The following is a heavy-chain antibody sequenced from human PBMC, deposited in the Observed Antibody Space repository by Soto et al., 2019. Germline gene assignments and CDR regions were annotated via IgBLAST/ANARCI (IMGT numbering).Heavy chain of an antibody. CDR2: IYYSGST. CDR1: GGSFSSYY. CDR3: ARDRVAVAGNYYYYYMDV. V-gene: IGHV4-59*01. D-gene: IGHD6-19*01. J-gene: IGHJ6*03. Sequence: SETLSLTCAVYGGSFSSYYWSWIRQPPGKGLEWIGYIYYSGSTNYNPSLKSRVTISVDTSKNQFSLKLSSVTAADTAVYYCARDRVAVAGNYYYYYMDVWGKGTTVTVSS.